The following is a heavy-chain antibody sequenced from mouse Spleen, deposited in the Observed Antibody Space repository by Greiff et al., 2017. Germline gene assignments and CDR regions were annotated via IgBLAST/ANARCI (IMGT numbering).Heavy chain of an antibody. Sequence: QVQLQQSGAELVRPGASVTLSCKASGYTFTDYEMHWVKQTPVHGLEWIGAIDPETGGTAYNQKFKGKAILTADKSSSTAYMELRSLTSEDSAVYYCTRDDYGSSYWYFDVWGAGTTVTVSS. J-gene: IGHJ1*01. V-gene: IGHV1-15*01. CDR1: GYTFTDYE. D-gene: IGHD1-1*01. CDR2: IDPETGGT. CDR3: TRDDYGSSYWYFDV.